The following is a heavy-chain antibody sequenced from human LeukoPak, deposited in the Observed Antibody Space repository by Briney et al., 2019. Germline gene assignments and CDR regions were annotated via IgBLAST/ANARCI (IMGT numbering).Heavy chain of an antibody. CDR1: GYTFTSYG. J-gene: IGHJ4*02. CDR3: ARDRGYSYGYSSFDY. V-gene: IGHV1-18*01. Sequence: ASVKVSCKASGYTFTSYGISWVRQAPGQGLEWMGWISAYNGNTNYAQKLQGRVTMTADTSTSTAYMELRSLRSDDTAVYYCARDRGYSYGYSSFDYWGQGTLVTVSS. D-gene: IGHD5-18*01. CDR2: ISAYNGNT.